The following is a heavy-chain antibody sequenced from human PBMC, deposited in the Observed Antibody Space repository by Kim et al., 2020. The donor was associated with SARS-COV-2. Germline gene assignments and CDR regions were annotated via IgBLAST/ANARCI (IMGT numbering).Heavy chain of an antibody. CDR1: GFTFSSYA. J-gene: IGHJ5*02. V-gene: IGHV3-23*01. Sequence: GGSLRLSCAASGFTFSSYAMSWVRQAPGKGLEWVSAISGSGGSTYYADSVKGRFTISRDNSKNTLYLQMNSLRAEDTAVYYCAKDAPYYYDSSGYWFDPWGQGTLVTVSS. CDR2: ISGSGGST. CDR3: AKDAPYYYDSSGYWFDP. D-gene: IGHD3-22*01.